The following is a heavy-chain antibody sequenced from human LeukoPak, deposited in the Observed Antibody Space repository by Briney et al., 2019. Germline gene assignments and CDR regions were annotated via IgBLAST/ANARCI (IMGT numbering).Heavy chain of an antibody. Sequence: ASVKVSCKASGYTFTNYAMHWVRQAPGQRLEWMGWIKAGNGNTEYPQKFQGRVTITRDTSASTAYMELSSLRSEDTAVYYCARERDVGRYSSGWYSWDYWDQGTLVTVSS. CDR1: GYTFTNYA. D-gene: IGHD6-19*01. J-gene: IGHJ4*02. CDR2: IKAGNGNT. V-gene: IGHV1-3*01. CDR3: ARERDVGRYSSGWYSWDY.